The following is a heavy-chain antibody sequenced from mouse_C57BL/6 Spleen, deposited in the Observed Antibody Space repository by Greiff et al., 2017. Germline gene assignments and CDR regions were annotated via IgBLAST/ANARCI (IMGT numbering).Heavy chain of an antibody. Sequence: VLLPQFGPELVTPGASVKIPCKAPGYTFTDYNMDRVKQSHGKSLEWIGDINPNNGGTIYNQKFKGKATLTVDKSSSTAYMELRSLTSEDTAVYYCARWDYSWYFDVWGTGTTVTVSS. CDR1: GYTFTDYN. D-gene: IGHD1-1*01. CDR3: ARWDYSWYFDV. J-gene: IGHJ1*03. V-gene: IGHV1-18*01. CDR2: INPNNGGT.